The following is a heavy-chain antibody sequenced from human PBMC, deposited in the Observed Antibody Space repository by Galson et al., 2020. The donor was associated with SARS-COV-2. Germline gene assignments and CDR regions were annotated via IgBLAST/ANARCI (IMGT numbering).Heavy chain of an antibody. D-gene: IGHD2-15*01. Sequence: GGSLRLSCAASGFTFSSYGMHWVRQAPGKGLEWVAVIWYDGSNKYYADSVKGRFTISRDNSKNTLYLQMNSLRAEDTAVYYCVREQQDCSGGSCHERAPGYWGQGTLVTVSS. J-gene: IGHJ4*02. V-gene: IGHV3-33*01. CDR1: GFTFSSYG. CDR2: IWYDGSNK. CDR3: VREQQDCSGGSCHERAPGY.